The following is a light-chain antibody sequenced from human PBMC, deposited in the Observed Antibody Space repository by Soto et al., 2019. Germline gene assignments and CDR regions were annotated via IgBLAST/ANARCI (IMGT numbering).Light chain of an antibody. CDR1: QSIDMW. V-gene: IGKV1-5*03. CDR3: QQYTSYSAGT. J-gene: IGKJ1*01. CDR2: EAS. Sequence: DIQMTQSPSTLSASVGDRVTITCRASQSIDMWLAWFQQKPGKAPDLLIYEASSLESGVPSRFSGSGSGTEFTLTISSLQPDDFATYYCQQYTSYSAGTFGQGTKVEIK.